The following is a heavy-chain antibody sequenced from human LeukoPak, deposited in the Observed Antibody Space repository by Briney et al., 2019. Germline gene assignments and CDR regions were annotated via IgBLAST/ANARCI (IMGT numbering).Heavy chain of an antibody. CDR3: ARFVPALMITSGGHTAD. Sequence: PSETLSLTCTVSGGSISSGDYYWSWIRQPPGKGLEWIGYIYYSGSTYYNPSLESRVTISVDTSKNQFSLKLSSVTAADTAVYYCARFVPALMITSGGHTADWGQGTLVTVSS. J-gene: IGHJ4*02. D-gene: IGHD3-16*01. CDR2: IYYSGST. CDR1: GGSISSGDYY. V-gene: IGHV4-30-4*01.